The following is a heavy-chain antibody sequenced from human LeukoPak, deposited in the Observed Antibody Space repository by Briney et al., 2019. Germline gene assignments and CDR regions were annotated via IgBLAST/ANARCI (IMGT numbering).Heavy chain of an antibody. CDR3: AKDIGDGYSYYHFDY. CDR2: ISWNSGSI. J-gene: IGHJ4*02. CDR1: GFTFDDYA. Sequence: PGGSLRLSCAASGFTFDDYAMHWVRQAPGKGLEWVSGISWNSGSIGYADSVKDRFTISRDNAKNSLYLQMNSLRAEDTALYYCAKDIGDGYSYYHFDYWGQGTLVNVSS. D-gene: IGHD5-24*01. V-gene: IGHV3-9*01.